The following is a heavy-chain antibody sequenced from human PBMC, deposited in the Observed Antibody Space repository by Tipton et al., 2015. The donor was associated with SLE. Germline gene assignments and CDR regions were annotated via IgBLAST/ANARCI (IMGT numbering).Heavy chain of an antibody. J-gene: IGHJ4*02. V-gene: IGHV3-23*01. CDR1: GFTFSTYA. CDR3: AKDIAAAGFDY. Sequence: SLRLSCAASGFTFSTYAMSWVRQVPGMGLEWVSAISGSGTHTYYADSVKGRFTISRDNSKNTLYLQMNSLRAEDTAIFYCAKDIAAAGFDYWGRGTLVTVSS. CDR2: ISGSGTHT. D-gene: IGHD6-13*01.